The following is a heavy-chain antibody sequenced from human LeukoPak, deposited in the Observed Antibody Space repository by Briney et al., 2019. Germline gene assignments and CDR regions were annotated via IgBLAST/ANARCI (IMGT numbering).Heavy chain of an antibody. V-gene: IGHV3-21*04. Sequence: GGSLRLSCAASGSTFSSYSMNWVRQAPGKGLEWVSSISSSSSYIYYADSVKGRFTISRDNAKNTVNLQMNSLRPEDTAVYYCARDTPSSGFDYWGQGTQVTVSS. CDR1: GSTFSSYS. J-gene: IGHJ4*02. D-gene: IGHD3-10*01. CDR2: ISSSSSYI. CDR3: ARDTPSSGFDY.